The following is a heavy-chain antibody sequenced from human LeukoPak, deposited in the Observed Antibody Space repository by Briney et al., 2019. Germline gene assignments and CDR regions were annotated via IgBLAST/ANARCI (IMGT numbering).Heavy chain of an antibody. J-gene: IGHJ4*02. CDR3: ARERESGYDPRGGFDY. CDR1: GGSISSHY. D-gene: IGHD5-12*01. CDR2: IYYSGST. V-gene: IGHV4-59*11. Sequence: PSETLSLTCTVSGGSISSHYWSWIRQPPGKGLEWIGYIYYSGSTNYNPSLKSRVTISVDTSKNQFSLKLSSVTAADTAVYYCARERESGYDPRGGFDYWGQGTLVTVSS.